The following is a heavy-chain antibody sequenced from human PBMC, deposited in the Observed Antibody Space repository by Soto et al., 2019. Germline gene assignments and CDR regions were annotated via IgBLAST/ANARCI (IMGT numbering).Heavy chain of an antibody. V-gene: IGHV4-4*02. CDR3: ARDLRLGYFDY. J-gene: IGHJ4*02. CDR2: IYHSGST. CDR1: NGSITSSNW. Sequence: PSETLSLTCAVSNGSITSSNWWSWVRQPPGKGLEWIGQIYHSGSTNYNPSLKSRVTISLDKSKNQLSLKLSSVTAADTAVYYCARDLRLGYFDYWGQGTLVTVSS. D-gene: IGHD3-16*01.